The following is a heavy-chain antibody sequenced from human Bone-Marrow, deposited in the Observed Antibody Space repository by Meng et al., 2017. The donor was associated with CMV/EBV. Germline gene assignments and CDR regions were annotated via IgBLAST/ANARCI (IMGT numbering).Heavy chain of an antibody. CDR1: GFTFSGSA. CDR3: NLRFLDGYYYGMDV. V-gene: IGHV3-73*01. J-gene: IGHJ6*02. Sequence: GESLKISCAASGFTFSGSAMHWVRQASGKGLEWVGRIRSKANSYATAYAASVKGRFTISRDDSKNTAYLQMNSLKTEDTAVYYRNLRFLDGYYYGMDVWGQGTTVTVSS. CDR2: IRSKANSYAT. D-gene: IGHD3-3*01.